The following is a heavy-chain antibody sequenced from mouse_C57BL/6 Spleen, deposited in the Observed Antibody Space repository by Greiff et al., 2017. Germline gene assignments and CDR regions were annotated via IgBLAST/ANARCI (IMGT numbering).Heavy chain of an antibody. CDR2: SNPSTGGT. V-gene: IGHV1-42*01. CDR1: GYSFTGYY. CDR3: ARKPGNPYYLDY. J-gene: IGHJ2*01. D-gene: IGHD2-1*01. Sequence: VQLQQSGPELVKPGASVKISCKASGYSFTGYYMNWVKQSPEKSLEWIGESNPSTGGTTYNQKFKAKATLTVDKSSSTAYMQLKSLTSEDSAVYYCARKPGNPYYLDYWGQGTTLTVSS.